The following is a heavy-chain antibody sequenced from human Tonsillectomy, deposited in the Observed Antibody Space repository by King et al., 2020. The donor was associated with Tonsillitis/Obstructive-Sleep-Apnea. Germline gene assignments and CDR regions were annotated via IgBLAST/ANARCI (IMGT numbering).Heavy chain of an antibody. CDR2: IYYSGST. D-gene: IGHD2-2*01. CDR1: GGSISSYY. J-gene: IGHJ3*02. CDR3: ARVVPAAIGLSDAFDI. V-gene: IGHV4-59*08. Sequence: QLQESGPGLVKPSETLSLTCTVSGGSISSYYWSWIRQPPGKGLEWIGYIYYSGSTNYNPSLKSRVTISVDTSKNQFSLKLSSVTAADTAVYYCARVVPAAIGLSDAFDIWGQGTMVTVSS.